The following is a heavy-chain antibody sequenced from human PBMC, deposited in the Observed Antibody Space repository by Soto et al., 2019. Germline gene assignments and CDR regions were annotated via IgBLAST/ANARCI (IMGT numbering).Heavy chain of an antibody. CDR3: AKNFYYGSGPFDY. D-gene: IGHD3-10*01. CDR1: GFTFSSYG. J-gene: IGHJ4*02. Sequence: GGSLRLSCAASGFTFSSYGMHWVRQAPGKGLEWVAVISYDGSNKYYADSVKGRFTISRDNSKNTLYLQMNSLRAEDTAVYYCAKNFYYGSGPFDYWGQGTLVTVSS. CDR2: ISYDGSNK. V-gene: IGHV3-30*18.